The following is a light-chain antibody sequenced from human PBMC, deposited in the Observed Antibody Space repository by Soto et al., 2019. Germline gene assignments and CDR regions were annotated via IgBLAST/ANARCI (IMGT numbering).Light chain of an antibody. CDR3: GTWDSSLSAV. CDR1: SSNIGNNF. J-gene: IGLJ1*01. CDR2: DDN. Sequence: QSVLTQPPSVSAAPGQKVTISCSGSSSNIGNNFVSWYQQLPGAAPKLLIFDDNKRPSGIPDRFSGSKSGTSATLGITGLQTGDEADYYCGTWDSSLSAVFRTGTKVTV. V-gene: IGLV1-51*01.